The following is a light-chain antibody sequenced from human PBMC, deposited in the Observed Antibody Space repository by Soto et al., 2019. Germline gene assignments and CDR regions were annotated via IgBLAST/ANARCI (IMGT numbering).Light chain of an antibody. Sequence: QSVLTQPASVSGSPGQSITISCTGTSSDVGSYNLVSWHQQHPGKSPKLLIYDVGKRPTGISNRFSGSKSGNMASLTISGLQAEDEADYYCCSYTGSNSLVFGGGTKVTVL. CDR1: SSDVGSYNL. CDR3: CSYTGSNSLV. V-gene: IGLV2-23*02. CDR2: DVG. J-gene: IGLJ3*02.